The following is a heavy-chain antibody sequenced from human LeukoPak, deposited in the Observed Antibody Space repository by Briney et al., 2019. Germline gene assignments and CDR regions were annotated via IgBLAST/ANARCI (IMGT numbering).Heavy chain of an antibody. CDR1: GYTFTSYG. J-gene: IGHJ3*02. Sequence: ASVKVSCKASGYTFTSYGISWVRQAPGQGLEWMGWISAYNGNTNYAQKLQGRVTMTTDTSTSTAYMELRSLRSDDTAVYYCARVYSQGGYYYGNAFDIWGQGTMVTVSS. D-gene: IGHD3-22*01. CDR3: ARVYSQGGYYYGNAFDI. CDR2: ISAYNGNT. V-gene: IGHV1-18*01.